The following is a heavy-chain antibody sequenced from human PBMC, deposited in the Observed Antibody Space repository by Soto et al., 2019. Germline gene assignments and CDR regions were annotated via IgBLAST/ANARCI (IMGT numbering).Heavy chain of an antibody. CDR3: AADTSDRWEPPGTI. J-gene: IGHJ3*02. D-gene: IGHD1-26*01. V-gene: IGHV1-58*01. Sequence: ASVKVSCKASGFTFTSSAVQWLRQSRGQRLEWIGWIVVGSGNTNYAQKFQERVTITRDMSTSTAYMELSSLRSEDTAVYYCAADTSDRWEPPGTIWGQGTMVTVSS. CDR2: IVVGSGNT. CDR1: GFTFTSSA.